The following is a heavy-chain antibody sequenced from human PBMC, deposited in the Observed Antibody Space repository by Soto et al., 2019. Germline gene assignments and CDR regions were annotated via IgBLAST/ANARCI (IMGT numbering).Heavy chain of an antibody. CDR2: ISAYNGNT. CDR3: ARGGSYSSSYYFDY. V-gene: IGHV1-18*01. J-gene: IGHJ4*02. CDR1: GYTFTGYG. D-gene: IGHD1-26*01. Sequence: ASVKVSCKASGYTFTGYGISWVRQAPGQGLEWMGWISAYNGNTKYAQKLQGRVTITTDTSTSTAYMELSSLRSEDTAVYYCARGGSYSSSYYFDYWGQGTLVTVSS.